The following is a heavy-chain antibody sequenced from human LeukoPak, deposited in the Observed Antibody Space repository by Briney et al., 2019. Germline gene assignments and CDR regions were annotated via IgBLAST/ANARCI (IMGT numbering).Heavy chain of an antibody. Sequence: SETLSLTCTVSGGSISSYYWIWIRQPPGKGLEWIGYIYYSGSTNYNPSLKSRVTISVDTSKNQFSLKLSSVTAADTAVYYCARDGDGTYDSRGYYYGYFDLWGRGTLVTVSS. V-gene: IGHV4-59*01. J-gene: IGHJ2*01. CDR2: IYYSGST. D-gene: IGHD3-22*01. CDR1: GGSISSYY. CDR3: ARDGDGTYDSRGYYYGYFDL.